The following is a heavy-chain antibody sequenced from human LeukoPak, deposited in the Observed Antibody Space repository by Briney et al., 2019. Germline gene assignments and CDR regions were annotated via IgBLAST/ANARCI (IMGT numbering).Heavy chain of an antibody. CDR1: GYTFTGYY. D-gene: IGHD1-26*01. CDR2: INPNSGGT. J-gene: IGHJ3*02. V-gene: IGHV1-2*02. Sequence: ASVKVSCKASGYTFTGYYMHWVRQAPGQGLDWMGWINPNSGGTNYAQKFQGRVTMTRDTSISTAYMELSRLRSDDTAVYYCARQFLVAVGATSDAFDIWGQGTMVTVSS. CDR3: ARQFLVAVGATSDAFDI.